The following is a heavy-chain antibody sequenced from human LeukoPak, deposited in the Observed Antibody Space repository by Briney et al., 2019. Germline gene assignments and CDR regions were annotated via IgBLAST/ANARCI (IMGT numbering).Heavy chain of an antibody. J-gene: IGHJ4*02. D-gene: IGHD2-2*01. CDR2: IWYDGSNK. CDR3: ARAASSGPAYYFDY. CDR1: GFTFSSYG. Sequence: GGSLRLSCAASGFTFSSYGMHWVRQAPGKGLEWVAGIWYDGSNKYYADSVKGRFTISRDNSKNTLYLQMNSLRAEDTAVYYCARAASSGPAYYFDYWGQGTLVTVSS. V-gene: IGHV3-33*01.